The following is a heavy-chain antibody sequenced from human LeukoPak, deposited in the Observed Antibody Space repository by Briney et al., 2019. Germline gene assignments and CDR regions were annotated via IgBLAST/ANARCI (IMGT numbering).Heavy chain of an antibody. V-gene: IGHV4-39*01. CDR1: GGSISSSSYY. CDR2: IYYSGST. CDR3: ARLGDVDY. Sequence: SETLSLTRTVSGGSISSSSYYWGWIRQPPGKGLEWIGSIYYSGSTYYNPSLKSRVTISVDTSKNQFSLKLSSVTAADTAVYYCARLGDVDYWGQGILVTVSS. D-gene: IGHD3-10*01. J-gene: IGHJ4*02.